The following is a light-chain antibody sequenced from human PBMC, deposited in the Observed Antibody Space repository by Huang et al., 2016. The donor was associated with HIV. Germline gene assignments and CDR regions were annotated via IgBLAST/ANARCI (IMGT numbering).Light chain of an antibody. CDR2: AAS. V-gene: IGKV1-39*01. Sequence: DIQMTQSPSSLSASVGDRVTIPCRASQSISRDLNWYQQTPGKAPKLLIYAASSLPSGVPSRVSGSVSETDFTLTISGLQPEDSATYYCQQSYTAPRTFGQGTKLEIK. J-gene: IGKJ2*01. CDR1: QSISRD. CDR3: QQSYTAPRT.